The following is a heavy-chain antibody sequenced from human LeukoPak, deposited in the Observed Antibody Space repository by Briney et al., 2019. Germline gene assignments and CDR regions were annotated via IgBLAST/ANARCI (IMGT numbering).Heavy chain of an antibody. J-gene: IGHJ4*02. Sequence: GGSLRLSCAASGFTFDDYAMHWVRQAPGKGLEWVSGISWNSGSIGYADSVKGRFTISRDNAKNSLYLQMNSLRAEDTALYYCAKAHSYQPVAGHDFDYWGQGTLVTVSS. CDR1: GFTFDDYA. D-gene: IGHD6-19*01. V-gene: IGHV3-9*01. CDR3: AKAHSYQPVAGHDFDY. CDR2: ISWNSGSI.